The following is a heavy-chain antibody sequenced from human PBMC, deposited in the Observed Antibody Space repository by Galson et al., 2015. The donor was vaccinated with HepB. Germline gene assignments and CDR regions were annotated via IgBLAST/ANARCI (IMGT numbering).Heavy chain of an antibody. J-gene: IGHJ6*02. Sequence: SLRLSCAASGFMFSSYAMHWVRQAPGKGLEWVAVISYDGRNKYYADSVKGRFTISRDNSKNTLYLQMNSLRAEDTAVYFCARGVRQQTNYYYYYGMDVWGQGTTVTVSS. D-gene: IGHD1-1*01. V-gene: IGHV3-30*04. CDR3: ARGVRQQTNYYYYYGMDV. CDR2: ISYDGRNK. CDR1: GFMFSSYA.